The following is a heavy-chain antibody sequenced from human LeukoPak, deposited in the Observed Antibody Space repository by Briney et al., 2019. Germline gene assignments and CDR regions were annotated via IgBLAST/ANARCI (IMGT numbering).Heavy chain of an antibody. CDR3: ARGSQPTYYYGSGSYPDY. J-gene: IGHJ4*02. CDR1: GYTFTSYD. Sequence: GASVKVSCKASGYTFTSYDINWVRQATGQGLEWMGWMNPNSGNTGYAQKFQGRVTITRNTSISTAYMELSSLRSEDTAVYYCARGSQPTYYYGSGSYPDYWGQGTLVTVSS. V-gene: IGHV1-8*03. CDR2: MNPNSGNT. D-gene: IGHD3-10*01.